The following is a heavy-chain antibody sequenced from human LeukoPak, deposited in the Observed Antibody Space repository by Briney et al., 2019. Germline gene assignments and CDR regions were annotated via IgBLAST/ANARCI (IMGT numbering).Heavy chain of an antibody. CDR3: ARELSYCGGDCYSLFDY. J-gene: IGHJ4*02. V-gene: IGHV3-30-3*01. CDR1: GFTFSSYA. Sequence: GRSLRLSCAAPGFTFSSYAMHWVRQAPGKGLEWVAVISYNGSNKYYADSVKGRFTISRDNSKNTLYLQMNSLRAEDTAVYYCARELSYCGGDCYSLFDYWGQGTLVTVSS. CDR2: ISYNGSNK. D-gene: IGHD2-21*02.